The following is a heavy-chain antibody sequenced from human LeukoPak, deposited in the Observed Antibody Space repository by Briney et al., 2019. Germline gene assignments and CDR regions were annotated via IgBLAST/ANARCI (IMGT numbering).Heavy chain of an antibody. CDR2: IYPDNSGS. CDR1: GYSFTNYW. Sequence: GALLQTSCKGSGYSFTNYWVGFVRPLPSRGLGGVGRIYPDNSGSRYSPSFRGQVTISVDRSITTAYLQWNSLKPSDTAMYYCALSSGAFDSAGYFDYWGQGTLVTVSS. CDR3: ALSSGAFDSAGYFDY. V-gene: IGHV5-51*01. J-gene: IGHJ4*02. D-gene: IGHD2-15*01.